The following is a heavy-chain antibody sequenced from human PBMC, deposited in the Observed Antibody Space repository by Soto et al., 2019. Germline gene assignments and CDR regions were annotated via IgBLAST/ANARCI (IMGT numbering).Heavy chain of an antibody. D-gene: IGHD2-8*01. CDR2: IKHNGRT. CDR1: GGSFSGYY. Sequence: PSETLSLTCAVYGGSFSGYYRSWIRQPPGKGLEWIGEIKHNGRTNYNQSLKSRVTTSVDTSKNQFSLKLSSVTAADTAVYYCARGKPAGYCTNGVCLAVMDVWGQGTTVTVSS. J-gene: IGHJ6*02. V-gene: IGHV4-34*01. CDR3: ARGKPAGYCTNGVCLAVMDV.